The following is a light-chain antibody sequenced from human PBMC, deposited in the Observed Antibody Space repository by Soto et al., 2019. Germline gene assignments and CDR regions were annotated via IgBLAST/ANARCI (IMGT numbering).Light chain of an antibody. CDR1: QSLLLSSGYNY. Sequence: EIVKTQSPLSLTVTPGEPASISCRSSQSLLLSSGYNYLDWYLQKPGQSPQLLIYLGSNRASGVPDRFSGGGSSTDFTLKISRVEAEDVGVYFCMHAVQTPYSVGQGTKVDIK. V-gene: IGKV2-28*01. CDR2: LGS. CDR3: MHAVQTPYS. J-gene: IGKJ2*01.